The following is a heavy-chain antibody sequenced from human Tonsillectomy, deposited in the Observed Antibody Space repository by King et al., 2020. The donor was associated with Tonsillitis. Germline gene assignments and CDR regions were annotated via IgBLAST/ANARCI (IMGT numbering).Heavy chain of an antibody. Sequence: VQLVESGGGLVQPGGSLRLSCAASGFTFSNYSMNWVRQAPGKGLEWVSYISSSSSAIYYADSVKGRFTISRDNVKNSLYLQMNSLRAEDTVVYYCARGVPAAMSYFQHWGQGTLVTVSS. D-gene: IGHD2-2*01. CDR2: ISSSSSAI. V-gene: IGHV3-48*01. J-gene: IGHJ1*01. CDR1: GFTFSNYS. CDR3: ARGVPAAMSYFQH.